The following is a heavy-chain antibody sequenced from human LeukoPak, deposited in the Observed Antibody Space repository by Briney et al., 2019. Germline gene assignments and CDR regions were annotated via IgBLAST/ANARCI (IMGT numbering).Heavy chain of an antibody. CDR1: GFSFSIYT. V-gene: IGHV3-21*01. D-gene: IGHD4-11*01. CDR2: ISFSSESI. J-gene: IGHJ4*02. Sequence: PGGSLGLSCAASGFSFSIYTMTWVRQAPGRGLEWVSSISFSSESIYYADSVKGRFAISRDNAKNSLYLQMTSLRDEDTAVYYCTRDPNSREYSSSSLGLRHWGQGTLVTVSS. CDR3: TRDPNSREYSSSSLGLRH.